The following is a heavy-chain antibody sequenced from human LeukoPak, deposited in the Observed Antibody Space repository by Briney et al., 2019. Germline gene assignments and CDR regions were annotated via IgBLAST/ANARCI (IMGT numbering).Heavy chain of an antibody. CDR3: ARVEQLVQISDY. Sequence: GGSLRLSCAASGFTVSSNYMSWVRQAPGKGLEWVSVIYSGGSTYYADSVKGRFTISRDNAKNSLYLQMNSLRAEDTAVYYCARVEQLVQISDYWGQGTLVTVSS. D-gene: IGHD6-6*01. CDR1: GFTVSSNY. J-gene: IGHJ4*02. V-gene: IGHV3-53*01. CDR2: IYSGGST.